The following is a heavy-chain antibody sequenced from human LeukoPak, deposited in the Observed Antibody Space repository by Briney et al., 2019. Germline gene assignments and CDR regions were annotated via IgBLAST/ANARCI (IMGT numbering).Heavy chain of an antibody. J-gene: IGHJ4*02. CDR2: IIPIFGTA. V-gene: IGHV1-69*01. CDR1: GGTFSSYA. CDR3: ARDHTYYDYVWGSYRLEPSYDY. D-gene: IGHD3-16*02. Sequence: ASVKVPCKASGGTFSSYAISWVRQAPGQGLEWMGGIIPIFGTANYAQKFQGRVTITADESTSTAYKELSSLRSEDTAVYYCARDHTYYDYVWGSYRLEPSYDYWGQGTLVTVSS.